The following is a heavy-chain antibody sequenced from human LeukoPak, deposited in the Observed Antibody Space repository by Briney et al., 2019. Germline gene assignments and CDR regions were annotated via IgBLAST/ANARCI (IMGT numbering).Heavy chain of an antibody. CDR1: GGSISNGGYS. V-gene: IGHV4-30-2*01. J-gene: IGHJ4*02. Sequence: SETLSLTCAVSGGSISNGGYSWNWIRQPPGKGLEWIGYIHHSGSTSYNPSLKSRVTISVDRSKNQFSLKLSSVSAADTAVYYCAKGYYYGSGTYADPFDFWGQGALVTVSS. CDR2: IHHSGST. D-gene: IGHD3-10*01. CDR3: AKGYYYGSGTYADPFDF.